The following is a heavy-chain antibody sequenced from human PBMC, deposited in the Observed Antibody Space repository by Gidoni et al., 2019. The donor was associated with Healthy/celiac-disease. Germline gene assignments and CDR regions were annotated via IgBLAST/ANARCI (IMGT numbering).Heavy chain of an antibody. D-gene: IGHD3-22*01. Sequence: QVQLQQWGAGLLKPSETLSLTCAVYGGSFSGYYWSWIRQPPGKGLEWIGEINHSGSTNYNPSLKSRVTISVDTSKNQFSLKLSSVTAADTAVYYCARTVPANYYDSSGYLSGPADAFDIWGQGTMVTVSS. CDR2: INHSGST. CDR3: ARTVPANYYDSSGYLSGPADAFDI. V-gene: IGHV4-34*01. J-gene: IGHJ3*02. CDR1: GGSFSGYY.